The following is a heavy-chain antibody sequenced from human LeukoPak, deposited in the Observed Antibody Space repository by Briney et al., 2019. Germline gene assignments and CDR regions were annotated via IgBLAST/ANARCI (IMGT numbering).Heavy chain of an antibody. Sequence: ASVKVSCKASGYTFTSYGISWVRQAPGQGLEWMGWISVYNGNTNYAQKLQGRVTMTTDTSTSSAYMELRSLRSEDTAVYYCARGPAPEYSSSWYSLDYWGQGTLVTVSS. D-gene: IGHD6-13*01. CDR2: ISVYNGNT. CDR3: ARGPAPEYSSSWYSLDY. V-gene: IGHV1-18*01. J-gene: IGHJ4*02. CDR1: GYTFTSYG.